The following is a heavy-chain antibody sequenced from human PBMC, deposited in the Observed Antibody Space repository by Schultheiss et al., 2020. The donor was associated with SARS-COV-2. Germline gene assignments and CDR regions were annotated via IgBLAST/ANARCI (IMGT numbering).Heavy chain of an antibody. CDR3: ARHGSAAIRQGWFDP. D-gene: IGHD2-2*01. J-gene: IGHJ5*02. CDR1: GYTFTGYY. CDR2: INAGNGNT. V-gene: IGHV1-3*01. Sequence: ASVKVSCKASGYTFTGYYMHWVRQAPGQGLEWMGWINAGNGNTKYSQKFQGRVTITRDTSASTAYMELSSLRSEDTAVYYCARHGSAAIRQGWFDPWGQGTLVTVSS.